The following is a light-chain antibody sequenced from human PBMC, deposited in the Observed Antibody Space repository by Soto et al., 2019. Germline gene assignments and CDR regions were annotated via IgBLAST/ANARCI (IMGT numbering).Light chain of an antibody. CDR1: QGISTC. V-gene: IGKV1-12*01. CDR2: GAS. J-gene: IGKJ2*01. Sequence: DIQMTQSPSSVSASVGDRVTITCRASQGISTCLAWYQQKPGKVTKLLIYGASSLQTGVQSRFSGSGSGTDFTLTISSLQAEDFATYYCQQASSLPHTFGQGTKLEIK. CDR3: QQASSLPHT.